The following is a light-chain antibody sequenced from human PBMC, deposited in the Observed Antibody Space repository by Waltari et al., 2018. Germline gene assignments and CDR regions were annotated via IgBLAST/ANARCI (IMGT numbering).Light chain of an antibody. CDR1: QSVRSN. J-gene: IGKJ2*01. Sequence: EIVVTQSPAALSVSPGERVTLSCRASQSVRSNLAWYQQNPGQAPRLLIYSASTRATGIPARFSGYGSGAESTLTISSLQSEDFAIYHCQQYDVWPYTFGQGTKLDIK. CDR2: SAS. CDR3: QQYDVWPYT. V-gene: IGKV3-15*01.